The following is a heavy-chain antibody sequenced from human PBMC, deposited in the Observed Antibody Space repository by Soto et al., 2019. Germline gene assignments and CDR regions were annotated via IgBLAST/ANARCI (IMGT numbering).Heavy chain of an antibody. CDR2: INHSGST. D-gene: IGHD6-19*01. V-gene: IGHV4-34*01. J-gene: IGHJ2*01. CDR1: GGSFSPYF. CDR3: ARLASGWQYYYFDF. Sequence: QVQLQQWGAGLLKPSETLSLTCAVYGGSFSPYFWSWIRQPPGKGLEWIGEINHSGSTNYNPSRTRPTTLSVDKVKNLVALKLTSVPAADTAFYYCARLASGWQYYYFDFWGRGTPGTVSS.